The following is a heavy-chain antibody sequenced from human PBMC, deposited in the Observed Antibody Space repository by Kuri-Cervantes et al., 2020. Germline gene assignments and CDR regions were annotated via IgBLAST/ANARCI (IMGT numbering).Heavy chain of an antibody. CDR3: ARPGYNWNDVAYYYYYGMDV. Sequence: ASVKVSCKASGYTFTSYDINWVRQATGQGLEWMGWMNPNSGNTGYAQKFQGRVTMTRNTSISTAYMELSSLRSEDTAVYYCARPGYNWNDVAYYYYYGMDVWGQGTTVTVAS. J-gene: IGHJ6*02. CDR2: MNPNSGNT. CDR1: GYTFTSYD. D-gene: IGHD1-1*01. V-gene: IGHV1-8*01.